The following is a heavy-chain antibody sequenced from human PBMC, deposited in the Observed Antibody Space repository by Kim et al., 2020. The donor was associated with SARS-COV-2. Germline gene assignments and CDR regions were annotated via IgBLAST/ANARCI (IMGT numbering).Heavy chain of an antibody. CDR2: ISSNGVTI. Sequence: GGSLRLSCAASGFTFSSYAMHWVRQAPGEGLECVALISSNGVTINYAASVKGRFTISRDNSRSTLYLQMNSLRGADTAAYYCVRDDYGSLDYWGQGTLVTVSS. CDR1: GFTFSSYA. J-gene: IGHJ4*02. CDR3: VRDDYGSLDY. V-gene: IGHV3-30-3*01. D-gene: IGHD4-17*01.